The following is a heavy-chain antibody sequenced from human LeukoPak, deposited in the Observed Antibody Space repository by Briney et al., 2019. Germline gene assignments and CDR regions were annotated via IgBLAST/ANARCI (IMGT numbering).Heavy chain of an antibody. CDR2: ISSSSSYI. CDR3: ARDPASAAAAAGDY. CDR1: GFTFSSYS. Sequence: PGGSLRLSCAASGFTFSSYSMNWVRQAPGKGLEWVSSISSSSSYIYYADSVKGRFTISRDNAKNSLYLQMNSLRAEDTAVYYCARDPASAAAAAGDYWGQGTLVTVSS. V-gene: IGHV3-21*01. J-gene: IGHJ4*02. D-gene: IGHD6-13*01.